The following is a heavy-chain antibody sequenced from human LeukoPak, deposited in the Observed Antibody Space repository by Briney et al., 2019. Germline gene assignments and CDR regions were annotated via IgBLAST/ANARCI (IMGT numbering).Heavy chain of an antibody. CDR2: IYPGDSDT. CDR1: GYSFTSYW. V-gene: IGHV5-51*01. Sequence: GESLKISCKGSGYSFTSYWIVWVRQKPGKGLEWMGIIYPGDSDTRYSPSFQGQVTISADKSISTAYLQWSSLKASDTAMYYCARHRGPMGDYSNHWGQGTLVTASS. CDR3: ARHRGPMGDYSNH. D-gene: IGHD4-11*01. J-gene: IGHJ5*02.